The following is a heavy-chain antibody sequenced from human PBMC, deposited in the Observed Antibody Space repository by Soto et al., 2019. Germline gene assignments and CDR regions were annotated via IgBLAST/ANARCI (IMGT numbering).Heavy chain of an antibody. CDR3: ARDGAFSEDSSSWYVLEY. V-gene: IGHV1-2*02. J-gene: IGHJ4*02. Sequence: ASVKVSCKASGYTFTGYYMHWVRQAPGQGLEWMGWINPNSGGTNYAQKFQGRVTMTRDTSISTAYMELSRLRSDDTAVYYCARDGAFSEDSSSWYVLEYWGQGTRVSVSS. CDR2: INPNSGGT. CDR1: GYTFTGYY. D-gene: IGHD6-13*01.